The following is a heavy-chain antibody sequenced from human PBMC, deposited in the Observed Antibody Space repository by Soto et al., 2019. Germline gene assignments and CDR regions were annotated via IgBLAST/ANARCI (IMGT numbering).Heavy chain of an antibody. CDR2: IIPIFGTA. J-gene: IGHJ6*02. CDR3: ARDQTTIFGVVIDYYYYGMDV. V-gene: IGHV1-69*13. D-gene: IGHD3-3*01. CDR1: GGTFSSYA. Sequence: SVKVSCKASGGTFSSYAISWVRQAPGQGLEWMGGIIPIFGTANYAQKFQGRVTITADESTSTAYMELSSLRSEDTAVYYCARDQTTIFGVVIDYYYYGMDVWGQGTTVTVSS.